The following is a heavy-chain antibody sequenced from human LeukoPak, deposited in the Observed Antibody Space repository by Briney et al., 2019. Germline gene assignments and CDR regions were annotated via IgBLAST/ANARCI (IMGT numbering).Heavy chain of an antibody. Sequence: SETLSLIYTVSGRSLRSYYWSWIRQPRAKGLEGIGYISDNGSTEHNPSLKSPVTISTDTSKNHFSLRLSSVTAADTAVYFCAGYNYNFLTGFYGMTPSAPALDYWGQGIRVTVSS. CDR2: ISDNGST. D-gene: IGHD3-9*01. CDR3: AGYNYNFLTGFYGMTPSAPALDY. J-gene: IGHJ4*02. V-gene: IGHV4-59*01. CDR1: GRSLRSYY.